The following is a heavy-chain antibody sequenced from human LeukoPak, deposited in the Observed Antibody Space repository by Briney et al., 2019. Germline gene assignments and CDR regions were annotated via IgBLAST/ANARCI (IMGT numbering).Heavy chain of an antibody. Sequence: GASVKVSCKASGYTFTTLDINWVRQATGQGLEWMGWINPNSGNRGYAQKFQGRVTITRDTSIGTAYMELSSLRSEDTAVYYCARVDGSPDYWGQGTLVTVSS. J-gene: IGHJ4*02. CDR2: INPNSGNR. CDR1: GYTFTTLD. CDR3: ARVDGSPDY. D-gene: IGHD2-15*01. V-gene: IGHV1-8*03.